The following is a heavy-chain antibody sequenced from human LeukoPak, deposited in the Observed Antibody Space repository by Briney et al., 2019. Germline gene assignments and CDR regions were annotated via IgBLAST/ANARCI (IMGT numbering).Heavy chain of an antibody. Sequence: ASVKVSCKTSGYTFSSYLVHWVRQAPGQGLEWMGIINPSGGSTSYAQKFQGRVTMTRDTSTSTVYMELSSLRPEDTAVYYCARDLGLRGVTNWFDPWGQGTLVTVSS. V-gene: IGHV1-46*01. J-gene: IGHJ5*02. CDR1: GYTFSSYL. CDR2: INPSGGST. D-gene: IGHD3-10*01. CDR3: ARDLGLRGVTNWFDP.